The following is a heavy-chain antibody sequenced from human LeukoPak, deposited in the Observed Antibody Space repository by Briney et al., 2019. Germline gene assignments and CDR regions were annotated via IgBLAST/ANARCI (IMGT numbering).Heavy chain of an antibody. V-gene: IGHV3-30*18. Sequence: GGSLRLSCAASVFAFSSSGMHWVRQAPGKGLEWVAVISYDGSNKYYADSVKGRFTISRDNSKNTLYLQMNSLRAGDTAVYYCAKDSYDRSGNYYYYFAYCGQGTQVTVPS. D-gene: IGHD3-22*01. CDR3: AKDSYDRSGNYYYYFAY. J-gene: IGHJ4*02. CDR2: ISYDGSNK. CDR1: VFAFSSSG.